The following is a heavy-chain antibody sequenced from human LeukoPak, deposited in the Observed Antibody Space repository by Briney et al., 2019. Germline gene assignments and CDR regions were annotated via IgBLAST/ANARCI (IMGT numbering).Heavy chain of an antibody. CDR2: ISSSGSTI. J-gene: IGHJ5*02. Sequence: GGSLRLSCAASGFTFSDYYMSWIRQAPGKGLEWVSYISSSGSTIYYTDSVKGRFTISRDNAKNSLYLQMNSLRAEDTAVYYCARDQRPYNWFDPWGQGTLVTVSS. CDR1: GFTFSDYY. V-gene: IGHV3-11*01. CDR3: ARDQRPYNWFDP.